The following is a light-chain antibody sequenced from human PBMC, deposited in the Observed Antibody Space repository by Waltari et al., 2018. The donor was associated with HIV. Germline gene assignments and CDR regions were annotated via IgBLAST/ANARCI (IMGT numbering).Light chain of an antibody. V-gene: IGLV1-40*01. CDR1: SSNIGAGYD. J-gene: IGLJ3*02. CDR2: GNN. Sequence: QSVLTQPPSVSGAPGQSVTISCTGSSSNIGAGYDVHWYQQCPRRAPKLLLYGNNNRPSGVPDRFSASKFGASVYLAITGLQPDDEADYYCQSHDTSLSARVFGGGTKLTVL. CDR3: QSHDTSLSARV.